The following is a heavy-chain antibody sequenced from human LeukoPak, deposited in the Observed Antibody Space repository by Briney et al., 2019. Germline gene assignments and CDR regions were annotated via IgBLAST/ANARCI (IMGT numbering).Heavy chain of an antibody. CDR1: GFTFSSYN. CDR2: ITSSSSYI. J-gene: IGHJ6*03. CDR3: ARDQYSGGYWNYYYYYMDV. D-gene: IGHD1-26*01. Sequence: TGGSLRLSCAASGFTFSSYNMNWVRQAPGKGLEWVSSITSSSSYIYYADSVKGRFTISRDNAKNSLFLQMNSLTAEDTAVYYCARDQYSGGYWNYYYYYMDVWGKGTTVTISS. V-gene: IGHV3-21*01.